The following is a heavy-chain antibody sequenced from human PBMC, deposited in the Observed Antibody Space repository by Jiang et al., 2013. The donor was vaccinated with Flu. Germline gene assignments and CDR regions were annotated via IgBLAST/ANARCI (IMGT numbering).Heavy chain of an antibody. CDR2: TYYRSKWYN. V-gene: IGHV6-1*01. CDR3: ARELAAYYYDSSGYSLGLGNDAFDI. Sequence: GLVKPSQTLSLTCAISGDSVSSNSAAWNWIRQSPSRGLEWLGRTYYRSKWYNDYAVSVKSRITINPDTSKNQFSLQLNSVTPEDTAVYYCARELAAYYYDSSGYSLGLGNDAFDIVGPRDNGHRLF. D-gene: IGHD3-22*01. CDR1: GDSVSSNSAA. J-gene: IGHJ3*02.